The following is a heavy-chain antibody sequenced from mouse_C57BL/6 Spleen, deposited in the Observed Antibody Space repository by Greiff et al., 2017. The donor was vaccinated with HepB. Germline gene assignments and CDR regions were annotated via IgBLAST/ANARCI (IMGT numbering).Heavy chain of an antibody. CDR1: GFTFSDYG. CDR3: ATDGSPLFAY. J-gene: IGHJ3*01. Sequence: EVKLQDSGGGLVKPGGSLKLSCAASGFTFSDYGMHWVRQAPEKGLEWVAYISSGSSTIYYADTVKGRFTISRDNAKNTLFLQMTSLRSEDTAMYYCATDGSPLFAYWGQGTLVTVSA. V-gene: IGHV5-17*01. CDR2: ISSGSSTI. D-gene: IGHD1-1*01.